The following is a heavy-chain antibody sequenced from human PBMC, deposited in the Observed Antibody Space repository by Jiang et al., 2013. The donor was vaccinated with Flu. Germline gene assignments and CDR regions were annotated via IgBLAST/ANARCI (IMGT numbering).Heavy chain of an antibody. CDR3: ARVPRYCSGGSCYLDAFDI. D-gene: IGHD2-15*01. CDR2: IYHSGST. V-gene: IGHV4-4*02. Sequence: GSGLVKPSGTLSLTCAVSGGSISSSNWWSWVRQPPGKGLEWIGEIYHSGSTNYNPSLKSRVTISVDKSKNQFSLKLSSVTAADTAVYYCARVPRYCSGGSCYLDAFDIWGQGTMVTGLF. CDR1: GGSISSSNW. J-gene: IGHJ3*02.